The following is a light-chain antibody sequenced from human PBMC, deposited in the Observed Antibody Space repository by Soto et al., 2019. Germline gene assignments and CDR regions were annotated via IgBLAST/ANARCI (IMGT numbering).Light chain of an antibody. CDR3: QQSYSTAGT. J-gene: IGKJ1*01. CDR2: GAS. Sequence: DIQMTQSPSSLSASVGDRVTITCRASQSISSYLNWYQQKPGKAPKLLIYGASSLQSGVPSRFSGSGSGTDFTLTISSLQPEDFATYYCQQSYSTAGTFGQGTKVEIK. CDR1: QSISSY. V-gene: IGKV1-39*01.